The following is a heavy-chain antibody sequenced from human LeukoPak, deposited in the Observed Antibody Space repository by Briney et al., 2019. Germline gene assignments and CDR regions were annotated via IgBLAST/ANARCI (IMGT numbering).Heavy chain of an antibody. CDR3: ARGLLWFGRPFDY. J-gene: IGHJ4*02. D-gene: IGHD3-10*01. CDR2: IRYDGSNK. Sequence: GGSLRLSCAASGFTFSSYGMHWVRQAPGKGLEWVAFIRYDGSNKYYADSVKGRFTISRDNARNSLYLQMNSLRAEDTAVYYCARGLLWFGRPFDYWGQGTLVTVSS. CDR1: GFTFSSYG. V-gene: IGHV3-30*02.